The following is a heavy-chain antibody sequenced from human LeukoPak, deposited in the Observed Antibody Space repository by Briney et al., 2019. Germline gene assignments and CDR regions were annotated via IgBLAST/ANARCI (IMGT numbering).Heavy chain of an antibody. CDR2: IYYSGST. CDR1: GGSISSYY. V-gene: IGHV4-59*12. CDR3: ASFHYYDSSGYLDAFDI. Sequence: RTSETLSLTCTVSGGSISSYYWSWIRQPPGKGLEWIGYIYYSGSTNYNPSLKSRVTMSVDTSKNQFSLKLSSVTAADTAVYYCASFHYYDSSGYLDAFDIWGQGTMVTVSS. D-gene: IGHD3-22*01. J-gene: IGHJ3*02.